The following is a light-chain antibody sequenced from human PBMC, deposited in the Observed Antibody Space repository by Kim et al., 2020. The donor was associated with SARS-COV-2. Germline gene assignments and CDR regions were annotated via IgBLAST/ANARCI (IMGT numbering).Light chain of an antibody. CDR2: QDS. CDR1: KLGDKY. V-gene: IGLV3-1*01. Sequence: VYPGQTASITCSGDKLGDKYACWYQQKPGQSPVLVIYQDSKRPSGIPERFSGSNSGNTATLTISGTQAMDEADYYCQAWDSSTAVFGTGTKVTVL. CDR3: QAWDSSTAV. J-gene: IGLJ1*01.